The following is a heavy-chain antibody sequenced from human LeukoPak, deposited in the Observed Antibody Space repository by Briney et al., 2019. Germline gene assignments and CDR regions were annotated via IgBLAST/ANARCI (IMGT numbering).Heavy chain of an antibody. CDR1: GFTFDDYA. D-gene: IGHD3-10*01. CDR3: ARDKADVLLWFGELLGFDY. Sequence: GGSLRLSCAASGFTFDDYAMHWVRQAPGKGLEWVSGISWNSGSIGYADSVKGRFTISRDNAKNSLYLQMNSLRAEDTAVYYCARDKADVLLWFGELLGFDYWGQGTLVTVSS. J-gene: IGHJ4*02. V-gene: IGHV3-9*01. CDR2: ISWNSGSI.